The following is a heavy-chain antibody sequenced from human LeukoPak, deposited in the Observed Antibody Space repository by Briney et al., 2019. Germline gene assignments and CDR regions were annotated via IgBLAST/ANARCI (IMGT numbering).Heavy chain of an antibody. CDR3: ARDGGATSLYYGMDV. V-gene: IGHV1-8*01. D-gene: IGHD1-26*01. J-gene: IGHJ6*02. CDR2: MNPNMGNT. CDR1: GYTFTSYD. Sequence: ASVKVSCKASGYTFTSYDINWVRPATGQGLEWMGWMNPNMGNTGYAQKFQGRVTMTRNTSISTAYMELSSLRSEHTAVYYCARDGGATSLYYGMDVWGQGTTVTVSS.